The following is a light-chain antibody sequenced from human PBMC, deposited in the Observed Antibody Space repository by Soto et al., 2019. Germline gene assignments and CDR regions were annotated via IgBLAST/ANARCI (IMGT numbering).Light chain of an antibody. V-gene: IGLV2-14*01. Sequence: QSALTQPASVSGSPGQSITISCTGTSSDVGGYNYVSWYQQHPGKAPKLVIYEVSNRPSGASNRFSGSKSGNTASMTISGLQAEDESDFYCSSYSSTNTHVVFAGGTKLTVL. J-gene: IGLJ2*01. CDR3: SSYSSTNTHVV. CDR2: EVS. CDR1: SSDVGGYNY.